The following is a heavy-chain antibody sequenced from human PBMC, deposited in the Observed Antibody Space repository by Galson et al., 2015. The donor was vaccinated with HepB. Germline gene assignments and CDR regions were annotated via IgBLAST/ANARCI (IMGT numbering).Heavy chain of an antibody. CDR3: ARGALVVVVGATQNNWFDP. CDR2: ISAFKGNT. CDR1: GYTFSSFS. J-gene: IGHJ5*02. V-gene: IGHV1-18*01. D-gene: IGHD2-15*01. Sequence: SVKVSCKASGYTFSSFSIAWVRQAPGQGLEWMGWISAFKGNTDYAKKFQGRVTMTTDTSTSTAYMELRSLRSDDTAVYYCARGALVVVVGATQNNWFDPWGQGTLVTVSS.